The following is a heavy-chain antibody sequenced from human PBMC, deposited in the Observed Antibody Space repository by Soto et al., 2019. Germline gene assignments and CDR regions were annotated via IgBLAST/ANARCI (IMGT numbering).Heavy chain of an antibody. Sequence: GGSLRLSCAASGFTFSTSSMNWVRQSPGKGLEWVSSISGTSDYIDYADAVRGRFTVPRDNAKNSLYLQMNSLRAEDTAIYYCRAFYYNYDMDVWGQGTTVTVSS. CDR3: RAFYYNYDMDV. D-gene: IGHD3-16*01. J-gene: IGHJ6*02. V-gene: IGHV3-21*01. CDR1: GFTFSTSS. CDR2: ISGTSDYI.